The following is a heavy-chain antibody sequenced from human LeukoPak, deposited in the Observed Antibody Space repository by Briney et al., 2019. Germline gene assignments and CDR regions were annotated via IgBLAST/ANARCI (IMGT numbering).Heavy chain of an antibody. CDR2: INHSGST. Sequence: SETLSLTCAVYGGSFSSYYWSWIRQPPGKGLEWIGEINHSGSTNYNPSLKSRVTISVDTSKNQFSLKLSSVTAADTAVYYCARLASYYDSSGYSGPEYFDYWGQGTLVTVSS. J-gene: IGHJ4*02. V-gene: IGHV4-34*01. CDR3: ARLASYYDSSGYSGPEYFDY. CDR1: GGSFSSYY. D-gene: IGHD3-22*01.